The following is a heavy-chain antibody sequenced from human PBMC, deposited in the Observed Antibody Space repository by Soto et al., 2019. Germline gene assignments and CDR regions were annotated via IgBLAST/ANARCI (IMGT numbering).Heavy chain of an antibody. V-gene: IGHV4-59*11. Sequence: SETLSLTCTVSGGSISSHYWSWVRQAPGKGLEWIGHIYYRGSTNYNPSLRSRSTISVDTSKNQFSLKLNSVTTADAAVYYCARDGREASGMDVWGQGAKVTVSS. D-gene: IGHD1-26*01. CDR3: ARDGREASGMDV. CDR2: IYYRGST. J-gene: IGHJ6*02. CDR1: GGSISSHY.